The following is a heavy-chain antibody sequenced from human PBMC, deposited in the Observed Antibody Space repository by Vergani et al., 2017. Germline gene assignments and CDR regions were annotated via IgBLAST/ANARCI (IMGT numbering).Heavy chain of an antibody. CDR2: IIPNSGGT. CDR1: GGTFSSYT. J-gene: IGHJ5*02. CDR3: ARDPYYYDSSGYFQS. V-gene: IGHV1-2*02. D-gene: IGHD3-22*01. Sequence: QVQLVQSGAEVKKPGSSVKVSCKASGGTFSSYTISWVRQAPGQGLEWMGRIIPNSGGTNYAQKFQGRVTMTRDTSISTAYMELSRLRSDDTAVYYCARDPYYYDSSGYFQSWGQGTLVTVSS.